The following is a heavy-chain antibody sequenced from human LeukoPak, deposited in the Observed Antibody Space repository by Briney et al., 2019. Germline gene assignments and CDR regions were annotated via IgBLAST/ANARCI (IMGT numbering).Heavy chain of an antibody. J-gene: IGHJ4*02. CDR1: GYTFTSHY. Sequence: GASVTVSCKASGYTFTSHYMYWVRQAPGQGLEWMGVINPSGGSTSYAQKFQGRVTMTRDTSTSTVYMELSSLRSEDTAVYFCTRAYSSSSPFDYWGQGTLVTVSS. V-gene: IGHV1-46*01. CDR2: INPSGGST. CDR3: TRAYSSSSPFDY. D-gene: IGHD6-6*01.